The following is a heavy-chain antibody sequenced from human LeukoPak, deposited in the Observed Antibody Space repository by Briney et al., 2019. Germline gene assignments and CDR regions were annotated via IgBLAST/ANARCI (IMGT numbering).Heavy chain of an antibody. CDR1: GYTFTSYG. CDR3: ARPSRPCSSTSCYTGAFDI. CDR2: ISAYNGNT. Sequence: ASVKVSCKASGYTFTSYGISWVRQAPGQGLEWMGWISAYNGNTNYAQKLQGRVTMTTDTSTSTAYMELRSLRSDDTAVYYCARPSRPCSSTSCYTGAFDIWGQGTMVTVSS. V-gene: IGHV1-18*01. J-gene: IGHJ3*02. D-gene: IGHD2-2*02.